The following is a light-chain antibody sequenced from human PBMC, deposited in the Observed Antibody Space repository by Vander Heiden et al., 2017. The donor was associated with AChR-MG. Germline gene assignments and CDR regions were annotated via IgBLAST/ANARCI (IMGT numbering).Light chain of an antibody. Sequence: QSALTQPASVSGSPGQSITISCTGTSSDVGGHNHVSWYQQHPGKAPKLMISDVTHRPSGVSNRFSGSKSGNTASLTISGLQAEDEADYYCSSYTRNNTLGVFGGGTKLTVL. CDR1: SSDVGGHNH. V-gene: IGLV2-14*03. J-gene: IGLJ3*02. CDR3: SSYTRNNTLGV. CDR2: DVT.